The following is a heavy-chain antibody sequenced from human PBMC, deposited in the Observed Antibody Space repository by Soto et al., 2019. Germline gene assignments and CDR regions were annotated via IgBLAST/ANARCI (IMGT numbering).Heavy chain of an antibody. V-gene: IGHV3-48*02. CDR3: ARGMGYYCSGGSCPEVVFDY. D-gene: IGHD2-15*01. Sequence: EVQLVESGGGLVQPGGSLRLSCAASGFTFSTYSMNWVRQAPGQGLEWISYISGTSSTIYYADSVKGRFTISRDNAKNSLYLQMNSLRDEDTAVYYCARGMGYYCSGGSCPEVVFDYWDKGTLGTVCS. CDR1: GFTFSTYS. J-gene: IGHJ4*02. CDR2: ISGTSSTI.